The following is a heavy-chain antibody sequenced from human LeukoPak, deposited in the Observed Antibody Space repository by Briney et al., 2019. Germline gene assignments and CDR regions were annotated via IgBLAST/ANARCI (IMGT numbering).Heavy chain of an antibody. CDR1: GFTFSSYG. CDR3: AKEGYYDSSAYLGFDP. Sequence: GGTLRLSCAASGFTFSSYGMSWVRQAPGKGLEWVSAISGSGGSTYYADSVKGRFTISRDNSKNTLYLQMNSLRAEDTAVYYCAKEGYYDSSAYLGFDPWGQGTLVTVSS. J-gene: IGHJ5*02. V-gene: IGHV3-23*01. D-gene: IGHD3-22*01. CDR2: ISGSGGST.